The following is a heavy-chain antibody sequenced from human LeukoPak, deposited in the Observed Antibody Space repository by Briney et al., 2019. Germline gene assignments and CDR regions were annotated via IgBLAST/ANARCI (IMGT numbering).Heavy chain of an antibody. CDR2: IHPNSGGS. V-gene: IGHV1-2*02. J-gene: IGHJ4*02. D-gene: IGHD2-2*01. CDR1: GYTLTGYF. Sequence: ASVTVSCQASGYTLTGYFMHWVRPAPGQGLDWMGWIHPNSGGSNSLQNFQGRVTNTSDTYISTAYIELSTLSSDDTAVYYCARLEGYWSSTSCYAESRFDYWGQGTLVTVSS. CDR3: ARLEGYWSSTSCYAESRFDY.